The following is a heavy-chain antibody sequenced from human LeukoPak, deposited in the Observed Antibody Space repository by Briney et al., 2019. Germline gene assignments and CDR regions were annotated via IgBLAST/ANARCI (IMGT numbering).Heavy chain of an antibody. CDR3: ARLRRTLAAAINWFDP. V-gene: IGHV5-51*01. J-gene: IGHJ5*02. CDR2: IYPGDSDT. D-gene: IGHD2-2*02. CDR1: GYSFTSYW. Sequence: GESLKISCKGSGYSFTSYWIGWVRQMPGKGLEWMGIIYPGDSDTRYSPSFQGQVTISADKSISTAYLQWSSLKASDTAMYYCARLRRTLAAAINWFDPWGQGTLVTVSS.